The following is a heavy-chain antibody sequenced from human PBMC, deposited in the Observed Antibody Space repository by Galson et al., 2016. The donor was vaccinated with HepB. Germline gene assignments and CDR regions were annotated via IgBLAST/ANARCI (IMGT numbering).Heavy chain of an antibody. D-gene: IGHD3-22*01. V-gene: IGHV3-23*01. CDR3: ARSGSYYDSSGYYRDPFDY. Sequence: SLRLSCAASGFTFNNYGMTWVRQAPGKGLEVVSSISRSGDSTDYADSVKGRFIISRDNTKNTLSLQMNSLRAEDTAVYYCARSGSYYDSSGYYRDPFDYWGQGTLVTVSS. J-gene: IGHJ4*02. CDR2: ISRSGDST. CDR1: GFTFNNYG.